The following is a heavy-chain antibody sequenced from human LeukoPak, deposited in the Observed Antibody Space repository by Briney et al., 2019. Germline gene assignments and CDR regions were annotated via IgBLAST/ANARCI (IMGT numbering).Heavy chain of an antibody. J-gene: IGHJ6*03. CDR2: IWYDGSNK. Sequence: PGRSLRLSCAASGFTFSSYGMHWVRQAPGKGLEWVAVIWYDGSNKYYADSVKGRFTISRDNSKNTLYLQMNSLRAEDTAVYYCAKEVPITINYMDVWGKGTTVTVSS. D-gene: IGHD3-3*01. CDR3: AKEVPITINYMDV. V-gene: IGHV3-33*06. CDR1: GFTFSSYG.